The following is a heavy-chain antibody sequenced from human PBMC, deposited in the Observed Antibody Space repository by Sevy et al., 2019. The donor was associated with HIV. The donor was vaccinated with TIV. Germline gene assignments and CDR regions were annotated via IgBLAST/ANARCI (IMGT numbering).Heavy chain of an antibody. D-gene: IGHD2-2*01. V-gene: IGHV5-51*01. CDR2: IYPGDSDT. CDR1: GYSFTSYW. J-gene: IGHJ4*02. CDR3: AIHTAPHCSSTSCYRASDRFFDY. Sequence: GESLKISCEGSGYSFTSYWIGWVRQMPGKGLEWMGIIYPGDSDTRNSPSFQGQVTISADKSISTAYLQWSRLKASDTAMYYCAIHTAPHCSSTSCYRASDRFFDYWGQGTLVTVSS.